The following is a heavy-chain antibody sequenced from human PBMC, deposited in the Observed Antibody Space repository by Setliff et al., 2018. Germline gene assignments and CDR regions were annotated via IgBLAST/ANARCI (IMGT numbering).Heavy chain of an antibody. CDR2: IIPMFGTP. J-gene: IGHJ5*02. V-gene: IGHV1-69*05. CDR3: ARSPAVLGIVYLDP. D-gene: IGHD2-15*01. CDR1: GDSFNNYA. Sequence: GASVKVSCKASGDSFNNYAIRWVRQAPGQGLEWMGGIIPMFGTPAYAQKFQDRVTITTDESTSTAYMELDSLRSEDTAVYYCARSPAVLGIVYLDPWGQGTLVTVSS.